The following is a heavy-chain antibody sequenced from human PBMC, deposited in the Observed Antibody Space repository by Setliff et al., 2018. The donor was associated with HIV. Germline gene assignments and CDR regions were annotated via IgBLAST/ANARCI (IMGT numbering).Heavy chain of an antibody. CDR3: ARDYYGSGSYFILDY. J-gene: IGHJ4*02. CDR1: GYTFTTYG. V-gene: IGHV1-18*01. CDR2: ISVYNSNT. Sequence: AAVKVSCKPSGYTFTTYGLSWVRQAPGQGLGWMGRISVYNSNTHYAQKLQGRITMTNDTSTCTAHMELRSPKSDDTAGYYCARDYYGSGSYFILDYWGPGTLVTVSS. D-gene: IGHD3-10*01.